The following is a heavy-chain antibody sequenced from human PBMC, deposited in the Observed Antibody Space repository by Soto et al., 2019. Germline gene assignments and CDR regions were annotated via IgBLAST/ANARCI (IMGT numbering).Heavy chain of an antibody. J-gene: IGHJ5*02. V-gene: IGHV4-38-2*01. CDR3: ARGSRERHIVVGTAQGGGRDWFDP. Sequence: SETLSLTCAVSGYSISSGYYWGWIRQPPGKGLEWIGSIYHSGSTYYNPSLKSRVTISVDTSKNQFSLKLSSVTAADTAVYYCARGSRERHIVVGTAQGGGRDWFDPWGQGTLVTVSS. CDR1: GYSISSGYY. D-gene: IGHD2-21*02. CDR2: IYHSGST.